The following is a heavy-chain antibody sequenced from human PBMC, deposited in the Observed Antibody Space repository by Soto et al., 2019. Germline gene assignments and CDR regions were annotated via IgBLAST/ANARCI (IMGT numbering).Heavy chain of an antibody. D-gene: IGHD3-16*02. CDR1: GGTFSSYA. CDR3: ARADYGDMITFGGVIVGD. V-gene: IGHV1-69*06. Sequence: ASGKVSCKASGGTFSSYAISWVRQAPGQGLEWMGGIIPIFGTANYAQKFQGRVTITADKSTCTAYMELSSLRSEDTAVYYCARADYGDMITFGGVIVGDWGQGTLVTVSS. CDR2: IIPIFGTA. J-gene: IGHJ1*01.